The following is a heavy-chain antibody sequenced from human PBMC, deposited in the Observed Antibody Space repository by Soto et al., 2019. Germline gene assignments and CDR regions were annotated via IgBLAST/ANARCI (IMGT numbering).Heavy chain of an antibody. V-gene: IGHV3-21*01. CDR3: ARDEEKEGSSSPLYYYYYMDV. CDR2: ISSSSSYI. J-gene: IGHJ6*03. Sequence: GGSLRLSCAASGFTFSSYSMNWVRQAPGKGLEWVSSISSSSSYIYYADSVKGRFTISRDNAKNSLYLQMNSLRAEDTAVYYCARDEEKEGSSSPLYYYYYMDVWGKGTTVTVSS. D-gene: IGHD6-13*01. CDR1: GFTFSSYS.